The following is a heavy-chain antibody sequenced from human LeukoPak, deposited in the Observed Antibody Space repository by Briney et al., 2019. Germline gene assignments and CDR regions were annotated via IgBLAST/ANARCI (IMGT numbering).Heavy chain of an antibody. J-gene: IGHJ5*02. CDR2: MYYSGST. D-gene: IGHD3-22*01. CDR3: ARPYYYDSRIDP. Sequence: PSQTLSLTCTVSGGPISSGDYFWSWIRQPPGKGLEWIAYMYYSGSTYYNPSLKSRVTMSADTSKNQLSLKPSSVTAADTAVYYCARPYYYDSRIDPWGQGILVTVSS. CDR1: GGPISSGDYF. V-gene: IGHV4-30-4*01.